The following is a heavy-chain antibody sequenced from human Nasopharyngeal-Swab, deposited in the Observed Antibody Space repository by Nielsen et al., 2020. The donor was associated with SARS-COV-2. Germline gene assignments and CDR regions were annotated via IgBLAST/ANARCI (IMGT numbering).Heavy chain of an antibody. CDR2: IIPIFGTA. V-gene: IGHV1-69*06. CDR3: ARDSSDSYYGMDV. CDR1: GGTFSSYA. J-gene: IGHJ6*02. Sequence: SVKVSCKASGGTFSSYAISWVRQAPGQGVEWMGGIIPIFGTANYAQKFQGRVTITADKSTSTAYMELSSLRSEDTAVYYCARDSSDSYYGMDVWGQGTTVTVSS.